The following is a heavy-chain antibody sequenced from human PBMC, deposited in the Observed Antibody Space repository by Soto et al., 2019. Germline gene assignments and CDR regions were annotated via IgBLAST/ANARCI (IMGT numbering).Heavy chain of an antibody. CDR2: IIPILGIA. CDR3: ARGGPTGGIGY. Sequence: QVQLVQSGAEVKKPGSSVKVSCKASGGTFSSYTISWVRQAPGQGLEWMGRIIPILGIANYAQKFQGRVTXTXYKSTSTAYMELSSLRSEDTAVYYCARGGPTGGIGYWGQGTLVTVSS. CDR1: GGTFSSYT. J-gene: IGHJ4*02. V-gene: IGHV1-69*02. D-gene: IGHD2-8*02.